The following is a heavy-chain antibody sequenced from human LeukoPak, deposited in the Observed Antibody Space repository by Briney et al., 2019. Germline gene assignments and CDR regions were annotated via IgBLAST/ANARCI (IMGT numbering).Heavy chain of an antibody. J-gene: IGHJ4*02. D-gene: IGHD5-24*01. Sequence: SETLSLTCTVSGGSISSGSYYWSWIRQPAGKGLEWIGRIYTSGSTNYNPSLKSRVTISVDTSKNQFSLKLSSVTAADTAVYYCARAGTSRDGYKIFDYWGQGTLVTVSS. CDR1: GGSISSGSYY. CDR2: IYTSGST. V-gene: IGHV4-61*02. CDR3: ARAGTSRDGYKIFDY.